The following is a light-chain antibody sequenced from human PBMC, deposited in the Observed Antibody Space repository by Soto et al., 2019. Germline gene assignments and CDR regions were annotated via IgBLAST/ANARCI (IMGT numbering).Light chain of an antibody. CDR2: EVT. J-gene: IGLJ1*01. Sequence: QSVLTQPASVSGSPGQSITISCTGTSSDVGSYDLVSWYQHHPGTAPKLILYEVTKRPSGVSNRFSGSKSGNTASLTISGLQAEDEADYYCSSYTTSSTRVFGTGTKLTVL. CDR1: SSDVGSYDL. CDR3: SSYTTSSTRV. V-gene: IGLV2-14*02.